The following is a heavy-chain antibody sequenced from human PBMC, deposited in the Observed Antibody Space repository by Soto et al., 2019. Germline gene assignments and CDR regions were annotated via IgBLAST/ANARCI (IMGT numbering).Heavy chain of an antibody. CDR1: GGAFRGYY. Sequence: QVQLQQGGAGLLKPSETLSLTCAVYGGAFRGYYWSWIRQPPGKGLEWLGEINDSGSTNYNPSLKSRITLSLDTSKKEISLRLSSVTAADTAVYYCARERGRYCSGESCYPFGPWGQGALVTVSS. CDR3: ARERGRYCSGESCYPFGP. J-gene: IGHJ5*02. V-gene: IGHV4-34*01. CDR2: INDSGST. D-gene: IGHD2-15*01.